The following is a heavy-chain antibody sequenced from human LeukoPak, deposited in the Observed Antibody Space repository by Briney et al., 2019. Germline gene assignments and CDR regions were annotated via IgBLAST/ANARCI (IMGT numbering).Heavy chain of an antibody. Sequence: SGTLSLTCTVSSGSIFNTNWWSWVRQPPGKGLEWIGQIFHSGSTSYSPSLKSRVTISMDKSKNQISLRLTSVTAADTAVYYCARVVQSTDSSGFYLPEYFQHWGQGTLVTVSS. D-gene: IGHD3-22*01. CDR1: SGSIFNTNW. CDR2: IFHSGST. CDR3: ARVVQSTDSSGFYLPEYFQH. V-gene: IGHV4-4*02. J-gene: IGHJ1*01.